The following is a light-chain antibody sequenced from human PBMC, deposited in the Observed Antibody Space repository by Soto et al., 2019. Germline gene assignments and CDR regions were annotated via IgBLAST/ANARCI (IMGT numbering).Light chain of an antibody. Sequence: DIQLTQSPSFLSAFVGDTVTITFRASQAMSTYLAWYQQKPGKVPKLLIRSASTLQSGVPPRFSGGGSGTAFTLTISTLQPDDSGIYYCQQLNGYQLAFGGGTNVEIK. V-gene: IGKV1-9*01. CDR3: QQLNGYQLA. CDR1: QAMSTY. J-gene: IGKJ4*01. CDR2: SAS.